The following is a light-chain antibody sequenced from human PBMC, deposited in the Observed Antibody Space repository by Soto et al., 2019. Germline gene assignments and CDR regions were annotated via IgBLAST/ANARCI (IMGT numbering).Light chain of an antibody. CDR2: DAS. CDR3: QQYHNYPVT. V-gene: IGKV1-16*02. Sequence: DIQMTQSPSSLSASVGDRVTITCRASQDISNHLAWFQQKPGKAPKSLIYDASSLQSVVPSNFIGSASGTHFTLIISSLQPEDCATYYCQQYHNYPVTFGGGTKVEI. J-gene: IGKJ4*01. CDR1: QDISNH.